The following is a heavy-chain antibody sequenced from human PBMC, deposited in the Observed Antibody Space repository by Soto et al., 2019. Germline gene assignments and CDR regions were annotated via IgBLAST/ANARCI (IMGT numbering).Heavy chain of an antibody. CDR2: ITWNSGSR. J-gene: IGHJ3*02. CDR3: ANSKGVLEILKTTVTTFWGPFHI. D-gene: IGHD4-17*01. V-gene: IGHV3-9*01. Sequence: EVQLVESGGGLVQPGRSLRLSCAASGFTFDDYAMHWVRKVPGKGPEWVSGITWNSGSRGYAEAVRGRFTISRDNDKNSLYLQMNSLRAEDTALYYCANSKGVLEILKTTVTTFWGPFHIWCQGTKVTVSS. CDR1: GFTFDDYA.